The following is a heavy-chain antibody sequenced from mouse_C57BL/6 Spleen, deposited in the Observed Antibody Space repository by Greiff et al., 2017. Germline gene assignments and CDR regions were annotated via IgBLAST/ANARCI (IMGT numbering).Heavy chain of an antibody. D-gene: IGHD1-1*01. V-gene: IGHV1-80*01. J-gene: IGHJ2*01. CDR2: IYPGDGDT. CDR1: GYAFSSYW. CDR3: ARYGSSYGYYFDY. Sequence: QVQLQQSGAELVKPGASVKISCKASGYAFSSYWMNWVKQRPGKGLEWIGQIYPGDGDTNYNGKFKGKATLTADKSSITAYMQLSSLTSEDSAVYFCARYGSSYGYYFDYWGQGTTLTVSS.